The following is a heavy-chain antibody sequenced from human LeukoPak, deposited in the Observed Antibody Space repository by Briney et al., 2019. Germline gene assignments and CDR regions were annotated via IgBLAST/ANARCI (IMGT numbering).Heavy chain of an antibody. CDR1: GGSISSGGYY. V-gene: IGHV4-61*08. CDR2: IYYSGST. CDR3: ARGRAAAGTYYYYGMDV. J-gene: IGHJ6*02. D-gene: IGHD6-13*01. Sequence: SQTLSLTCTVSGGSISSGGYYWSWIRQPPGKGLEWIGYIYYSGSTNYNPSLKSRVTISVDTSKNQFSLKLSSVTAADTAVYYCARGRAAAGTYYYYGMDVWGQGTTVTVSS.